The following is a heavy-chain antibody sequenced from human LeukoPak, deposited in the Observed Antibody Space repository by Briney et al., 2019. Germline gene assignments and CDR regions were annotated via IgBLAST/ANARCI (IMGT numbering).Heavy chain of an antibody. Sequence: SETLSLTCTVSGGSISSYYWSWIRQPPGKGLEWIGYIYYSGSTNYNPSLKSRVTISVDTSKNQFSLKLSSVTAADTAVYYCARRDGYKEYYFDYWGQGTLVTVSS. CDR1: GGSISSYY. CDR2: IYYSGST. J-gene: IGHJ4*02. CDR3: ARRDGYKEYYFDY. V-gene: IGHV4-59*01. D-gene: IGHD5-24*01.